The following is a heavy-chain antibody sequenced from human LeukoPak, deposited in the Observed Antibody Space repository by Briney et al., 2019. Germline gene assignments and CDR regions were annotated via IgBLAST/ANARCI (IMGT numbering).Heavy chain of an antibody. Sequence: ASVKVSCKASGYTFTGPCIHWVRQAPGQGFEWMGWINPNSGDTNYEQKFQGRVTMTRDTSISTAYMELSRLRFDDTAVYYCARAYNWGYDYWGQGTLVTVSS. J-gene: IGHJ4*02. V-gene: IGHV1-2*02. CDR1: GYTFTGPC. CDR3: ARAYNWGYDY. CDR2: INPNSGDT. D-gene: IGHD1-1*01.